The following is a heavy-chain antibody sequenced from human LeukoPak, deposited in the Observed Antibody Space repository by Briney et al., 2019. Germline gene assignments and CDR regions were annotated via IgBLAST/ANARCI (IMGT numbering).Heavy chain of an antibody. V-gene: IGHV4-39*07. Sequence: SETLSLTCTVSGGSISSSSYYWAWIRQPPGKGLEWIGSNSGSTYYNPSLQSRVTMSIDTSKNQFSLKLNSVTAADTAVYYCARDHSSSSEDYWGQGTLVTVSS. CDR2: NSGST. D-gene: IGHD6-13*01. CDR3: ARDHSSSSEDY. J-gene: IGHJ4*02. CDR1: GGSISSSSYY.